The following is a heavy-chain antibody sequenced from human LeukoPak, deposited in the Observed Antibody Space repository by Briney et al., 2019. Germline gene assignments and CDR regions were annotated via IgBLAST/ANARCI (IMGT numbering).Heavy chain of an antibody. Sequence: GESLRLSCAASGFTFSIYGMNWVRLAPGKGLEWVSYISSRSGTIYYAESVMGRFTISRDNAKNPLYLQMSSLRAEDTAVYYCARGADDYGDPIDYWGQGTLVTVSS. CDR1: GFTFSIYG. J-gene: IGHJ4*02. CDR3: ARGADDYGDPIDY. CDR2: ISSRSGTI. D-gene: IGHD4-17*01. V-gene: IGHV3-48*01.